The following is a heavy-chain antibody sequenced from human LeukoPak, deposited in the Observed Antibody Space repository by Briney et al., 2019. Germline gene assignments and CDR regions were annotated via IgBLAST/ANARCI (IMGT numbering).Heavy chain of an antibody. V-gene: IGHV1-2*06. Sequence: ASVKVSCKASGYTFTGYYVHWVRQAPGQGLEWMGRINPNSGGTNYAQKFQGRVTMTRDTSISTAYMELSRLRSDDTAVYYCARDSSGWYDPNYYYMDVWGKGTTVTVSS. CDR1: GYTFTGYY. D-gene: IGHD6-19*01. J-gene: IGHJ6*03. CDR2: INPNSGGT. CDR3: ARDSSGWYDPNYYYMDV.